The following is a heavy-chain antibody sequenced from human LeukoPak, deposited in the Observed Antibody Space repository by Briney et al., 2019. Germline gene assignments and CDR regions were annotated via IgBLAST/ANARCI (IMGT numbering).Heavy chain of an antibody. Sequence: ASVKVSCKASGYTFTSYDINWVRQATGQGLEWMGWMNPNSGNTGYAQKFQGGVTMTRNTSISTAYMELSSLRSEDTAMYYCARDNQYNSASSDYGGTNFDSWGQGTLVTVSS. J-gene: IGHJ4*02. D-gene: IGHD4-17*01. CDR1: GYTFTSYD. CDR3: ARDNQYNSASSDYGGTNFDS. V-gene: IGHV1-8*01. CDR2: MNPNSGNT.